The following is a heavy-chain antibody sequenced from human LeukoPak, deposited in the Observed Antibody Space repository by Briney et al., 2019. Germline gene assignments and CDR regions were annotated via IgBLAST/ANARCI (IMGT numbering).Heavy chain of an antibody. D-gene: IGHD3-3*01. CDR1: GYTFTSYD. Sequence: ASVKVSCKASGYTFTSYDINWVRQATGQGLEWMGWMNPNSGNTGYAQKFQGRVTMTRDTSISTAYMELSSLRSEDTAVYYCARGDYDFWHAVSWFDPWGQGTLVTVSS. CDR2: MNPNSGNT. CDR3: ARGDYDFWHAVSWFDP. V-gene: IGHV1-8*01. J-gene: IGHJ5*02.